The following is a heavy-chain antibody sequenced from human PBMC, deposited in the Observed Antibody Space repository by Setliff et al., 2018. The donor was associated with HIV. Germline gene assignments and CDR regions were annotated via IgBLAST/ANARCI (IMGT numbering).Heavy chain of an antibody. V-gene: IGHV4-61*09. CDR1: GDSISSGSYF. CDR3: ARPRRVRSRAWYWFDI. Sequence: ASETLSLTCTVSGDSISSGSYFWIWIRQPAGKGLEWIGHISTTGSTNYNPSLKSRVIMSVDTSRNQFSLKLSSVTAADTAVYYCARPRRVRSRAWYWFDIWGQGTLVTVSS. J-gene: IGHJ5*02. D-gene: IGHD6-19*01. CDR2: ISTTGST.